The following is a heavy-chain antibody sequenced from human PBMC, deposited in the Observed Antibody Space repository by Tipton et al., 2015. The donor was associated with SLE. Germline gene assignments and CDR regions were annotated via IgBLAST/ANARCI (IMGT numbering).Heavy chain of an antibody. CDR3: ARTIPLPAAGTHWYFDL. CDR2: IYYSGST. D-gene: IGHD6-13*01. Sequence: GLVKPSGTLSLTCAVSGGSISSDYWWSWIRQPPGKGLEWIGYIYYSGSTNYNPSLKSRVTISVDTSKNQFSLKLSSVTAADTAVYYCARTIPLPAAGTHWYFDLWGRGTLVTVSS. J-gene: IGHJ2*01. CDR1: GGSISSDYW. V-gene: IGHV4-61*01.